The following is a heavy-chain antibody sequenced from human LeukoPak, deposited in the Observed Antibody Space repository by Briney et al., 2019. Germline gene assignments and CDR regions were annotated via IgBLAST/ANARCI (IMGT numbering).Heavy chain of an antibody. CDR2: VRCSGGGT. CDR3: GKYLADLDC. Sequence: GGSVTLLCAPSGFLLRRVDVGGVRQAPGKGLEWVSGVRCSGGGTYYADSVKGRFTISRDNSKNTLYLQMNTLRAEDAAVFYCGKYLADLDCWGRGSLVTVSS. CDR1: GFLLRRVD. V-gene: IGHV3-23*01. J-gene: IGHJ4*02.